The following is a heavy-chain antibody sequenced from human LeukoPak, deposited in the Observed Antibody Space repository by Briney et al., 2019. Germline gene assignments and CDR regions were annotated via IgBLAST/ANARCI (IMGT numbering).Heavy chain of an antibody. CDR1: VFTFSDYY. J-gene: IGHJ4*02. CDR2: FRSKAYGGTT. D-gene: IGHD2-21*01. V-gene: IGHV3-49*04. Sequence: PGRSLRLSCAAPVFTFSDYYMSGAPQSPGKGLEGGGFFRSKAYGGTTEYAASVKGRVTISRDDSKINAYLQLNSLKTEDTAVYYCTRDLRVIAMPHYFDYWGQGTLVTVSS. CDR3: TRDLRVIAMPHYFDY.